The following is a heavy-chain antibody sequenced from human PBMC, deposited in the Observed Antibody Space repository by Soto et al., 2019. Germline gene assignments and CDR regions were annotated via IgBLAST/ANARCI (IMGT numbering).Heavy chain of an antibody. CDR3: ARVETCNTTDCYCVFDS. CDR2: INSDGSAT. Sequence: EVQLVESGGGLVQPGESLRLSCAASGFTFSSYWMHWVRQVPGKGLVWVSRINSDGSATTYADSVKGRFTISRDNAKNTPYLQINSLRAEDTAVYYCARVETCNTTDCYCVFDSWGQGTLVTVSS. V-gene: IGHV3-74*03. CDR1: GFTFSSYW. J-gene: IGHJ4*02. D-gene: IGHD2-21*02.